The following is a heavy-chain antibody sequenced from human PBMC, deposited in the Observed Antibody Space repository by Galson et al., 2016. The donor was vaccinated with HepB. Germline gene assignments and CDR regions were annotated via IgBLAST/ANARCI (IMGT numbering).Heavy chain of an antibody. CDR3: ARALGAASYYYYGLDV. CDR2: ITNSASAM. Sequence: SLRLSCAASGFTFSRYEMNWVRQAPGKGLEWVSYITNSASAMYYADSVQGRFTISRDNAKNSLYLQMNSLRAEDTAVYYCARALGAASYYYYGLDVWGQGTTVTVSS. CDR1: GFTFSRYE. J-gene: IGHJ6*02. D-gene: IGHD6-13*01. V-gene: IGHV3-48*03.